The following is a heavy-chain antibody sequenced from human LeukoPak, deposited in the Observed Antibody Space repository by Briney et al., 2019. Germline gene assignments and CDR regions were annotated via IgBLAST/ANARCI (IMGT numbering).Heavy chain of an antibody. CDR1: GFIFSSNW. CDR3: ARDLYRIVVVPHYFDY. D-gene: IGHD3-22*01. J-gene: IGHJ4*02. CDR2: IKKDGSEK. V-gene: IGHV3-7*01. Sequence: PGGSLRLSCAVSGFIFSSNWMSWVRQAPGKGLEWVANIKKDGSEKYYVDSVKGRFTISRDNAKNSLYLQMNSLRAEDTAVYYCARDLYRIVVVPHYFDYWGQGTLVTVSS.